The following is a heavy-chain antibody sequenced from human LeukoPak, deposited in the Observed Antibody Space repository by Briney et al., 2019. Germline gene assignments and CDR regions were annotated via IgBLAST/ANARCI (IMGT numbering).Heavy chain of an antibody. V-gene: IGHV3-48*03. CDR1: GFTFSSYE. J-gene: IGHJ4*02. CDR3: ARGFSY. CDR2: ISSSSDI. Sequence: GGSLRLSCIASGFTFSSYEMSWVRQAPGKGLEWVSYISSSSDIFYADSVKGRFTISRDNAKNSLYLQMNSLRAEDTAVYYCARGFSYWGQGTLVTVSS.